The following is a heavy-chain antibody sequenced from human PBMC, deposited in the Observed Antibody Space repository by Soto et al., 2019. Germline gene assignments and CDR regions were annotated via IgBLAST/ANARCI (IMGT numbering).Heavy chain of an antibody. CDR1: GGSISSGGYY. CDR3: ARDSEYQLLHYSNGPYYYYGTDV. Sequence: SETLSLTCTVSGGSISSGGYYWSWIRQPPGKGLERIGYIYYSGSTYYNPSLKSRVTISVDTSKNQFSLKLSSVTAADTAVYYCARDSEYQLLHYSNGPYYYYGTDVCGQGTTVTVS. V-gene: IGHV4-31*03. CDR2: IYYSGST. J-gene: IGHJ6*02. D-gene: IGHD2-2*01.